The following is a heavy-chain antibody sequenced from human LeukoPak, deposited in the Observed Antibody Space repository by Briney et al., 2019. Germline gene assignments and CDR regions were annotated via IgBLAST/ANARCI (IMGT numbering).Heavy chain of an antibody. CDR2: IYSGGST. CDR3: ARVDSYGPYNWFDP. V-gene: IGHV3-66*01. Sequence: GGSLRLSCAASGFTVSSNYMSWVRQAPGKGLEWVSVIYSGGSTYYADSVKGRFAISRDNSKNTLYLQMNILRAEDTAVYYCARVDSYGPYNWFDPWGQGTLVTVSS. CDR1: GFTVSSNY. D-gene: IGHD5-18*01. J-gene: IGHJ5*02.